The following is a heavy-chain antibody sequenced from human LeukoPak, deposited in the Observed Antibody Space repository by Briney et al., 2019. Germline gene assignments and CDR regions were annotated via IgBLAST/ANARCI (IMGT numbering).Heavy chain of an antibody. CDR2: ISGSGGST. CDR3: AKGWQMATITNYFDY. V-gene: IGHV3-23*01. CDR1: GFTFSSYA. Sequence: PGGSLRLSCAASGFTFSSYAMSWVRQAPGKGLEWVSAISGSGGSTYYADSVKGRFNTSRDNSKNTLYLQMNSPRAEATAVYYCAKGWQMATITNYFDYWGQGTLVTVSS. D-gene: IGHD5-24*01. J-gene: IGHJ4*02.